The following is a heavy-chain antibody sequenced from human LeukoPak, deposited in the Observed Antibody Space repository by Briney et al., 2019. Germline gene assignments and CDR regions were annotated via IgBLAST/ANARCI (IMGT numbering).Heavy chain of an antibody. CDR3: AKRGNPTVGHHYLDV. D-gene: IGHD1-1*01. V-gene: IGHV3-23*01. J-gene: IGHJ6*03. CDR2: ITTSGGST. Sequence: PGGSLRLSCAASGFTFGIYDMSWVRQAPGKGLEWVSSITTSGGSTFYADSVMGRFTISRDNSRNTLYLQMNSLSAVDTAVYYCAKRGNPTVGHHYLDVWGKGTTVSVSS. CDR1: GFTFGIYD.